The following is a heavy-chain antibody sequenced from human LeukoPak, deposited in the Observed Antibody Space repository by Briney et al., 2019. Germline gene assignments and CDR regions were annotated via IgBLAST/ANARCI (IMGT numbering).Heavy chain of an antibody. Sequence: GGSLRLSCAASGFTFSRYWIHWVRQASGKGLEWVSRINPDGSTTTHADSVKGRFTISRDNAKNTLYLQMNSLRAEDTAMYYCARVLSGSWDWFDPWGQGTLVTVSS. V-gene: IGHV3-74*01. CDR1: GFTFSRYW. CDR3: ARVLSGSWDWFDP. D-gene: IGHD3-22*01. J-gene: IGHJ5*02. CDR2: INPDGSTT.